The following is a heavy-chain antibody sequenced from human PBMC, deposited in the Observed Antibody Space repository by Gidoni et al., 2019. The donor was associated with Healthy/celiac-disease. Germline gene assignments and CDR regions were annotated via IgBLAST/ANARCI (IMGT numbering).Heavy chain of an antibody. Sequence: GGSISSGGYYWSWIRQHPGKGLEWIGYIYYSGSTYYNPSLKSRVTISVDTSKNQFSLKLSSVNAADTAVYYCARTNYYDSSGYSVKNAFDIWGQGTMVTVSA. CDR2: IYYSGST. CDR3: ARTNYYDSSGYSVKNAFDI. J-gene: IGHJ3*02. V-gene: IGHV4-31*02. D-gene: IGHD3-22*01. CDR1: GGSISSGGYY.